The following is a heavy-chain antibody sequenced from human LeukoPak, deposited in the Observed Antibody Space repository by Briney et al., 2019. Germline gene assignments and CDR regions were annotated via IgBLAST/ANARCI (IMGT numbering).Heavy chain of an antibody. V-gene: IGHV3-7*01. CDR1: GFTFSNYW. J-gene: IGHJ4*02. Sequence: PGGSLRLSCAASGFTFSNYWMTWVRQAPGKGLEWVAHIKEDGGEKHYVDPVKGRFTISRDNAKNSLYLQMNSLRAEDTAMYYFVRDRGYCSGGTCYALWDYWGQGTLVTVSS. D-gene: IGHD2-15*01. CDR2: IKEDGGEK. CDR3: VRDRGYCSGGTCYALWDY.